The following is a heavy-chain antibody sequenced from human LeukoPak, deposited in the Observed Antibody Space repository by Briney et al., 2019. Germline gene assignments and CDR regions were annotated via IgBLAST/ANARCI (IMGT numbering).Heavy chain of an antibody. Sequence: GASVKVSCKASGYTFITYGLSWVRQAPGQGLEWMGWISAYNGNTNYAQKLQGRVTMTRDTSTSTAYMELRSLTSDDTAVYYCAREEALGSGSFDYWGQGTLVTVSS. CDR1: GYTFITYG. D-gene: IGHD1-26*01. CDR2: ISAYNGNT. J-gene: IGHJ4*02. CDR3: AREEALGSGSFDY. V-gene: IGHV1-18*01.